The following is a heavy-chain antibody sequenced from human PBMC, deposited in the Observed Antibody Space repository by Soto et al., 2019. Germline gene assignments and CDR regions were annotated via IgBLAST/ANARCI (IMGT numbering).Heavy chain of an antibody. D-gene: IGHD3-3*01. V-gene: IGHV3-23*01. J-gene: IGHJ6*04. Sequence: GGSLRLSCAASGFTFSSYAMSWVRQAPGKGLEWVSAISGSGGSTYYADSVKGRFTISRDNSKNTLYLQMNSLRAEDTAVYYCAKGVWSGVLFGSLDVWGKGTTVTVSS. CDR2: ISGSGGST. CDR1: GFTFSSYA. CDR3: AKGVWSGVLFGSLDV.